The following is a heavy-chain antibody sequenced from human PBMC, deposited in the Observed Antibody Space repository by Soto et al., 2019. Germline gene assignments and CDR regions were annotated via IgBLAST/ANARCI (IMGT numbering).Heavy chain of an antibody. Sequence: GASVKVSCKASGGTFSSYAISWVRQAPGQGLEWMGGIIPIFGTANYAQKFQGRVTITADESTSTAYMELSSLRSEDTAVYYCARDYHDFWSGPTSTYYYYYGMDVWGQGTTVTVSS. CDR1: GGTFSSYA. V-gene: IGHV1-69*13. D-gene: IGHD3-3*01. CDR2: IIPIFGTA. CDR3: ARDYHDFWSGPTSTYYYYYGMDV. J-gene: IGHJ6*02.